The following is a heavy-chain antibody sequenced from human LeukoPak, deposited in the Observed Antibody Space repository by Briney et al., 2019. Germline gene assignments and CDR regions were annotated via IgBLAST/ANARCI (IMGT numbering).Heavy chain of an antibody. J-gene: IGHJ4*02. Sequence: ASVKVSCKASGYTFTSYGTSWVRQAPGQGLEWMGWISAYNGNTNYAQKLQGGVTMTTDTSTSTAYMELRSLRSDDTAVYYCASCSSGTFPCDYWGQGTLVTVSS. CDR3: ASCSSGTFPCDY. CDR1: GYTFTSYG. CDR2: ISAYNGNT. D-gene: IGHD2-2*01. V-gene: IGHV1-18*01.